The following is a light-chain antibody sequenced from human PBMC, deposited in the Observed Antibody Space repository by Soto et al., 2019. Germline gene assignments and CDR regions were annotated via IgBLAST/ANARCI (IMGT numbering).Light chain of an antibody. V-gene: IGLV2-14*01. J-gene: IGLJ2*01. CDR1: SSDVGGYNY. CDR2: EVS. Sequence: QSALTQPASMSRSPGQSITISCTGTSSDVGGYNYVSWYQQHPGKAPKLMIYEVSYRPSGVSNRFSGSKSGNTASLTISGLQAEDEADYYCSSYTSCTTSDHGVFGGGTKLT. CDR3: SSYTSCTTSDHGV.